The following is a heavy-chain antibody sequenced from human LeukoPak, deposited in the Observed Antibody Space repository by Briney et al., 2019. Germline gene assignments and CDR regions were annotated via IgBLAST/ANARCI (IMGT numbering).Heavy chain of an antibody. CDR2: IYYSGST. V-gene: IGHV4-39*01. J-gene: IGHJ4*02. CDR3: XRXPPAFRMGPVDY. CDR1: GGPISSSRYY. D-gene: IGHD2-8*01. Sequence: PSDTLSLTCTVSGGPISSSRYYWGWIRQPPGKGLEWIGSIYYSGSTYYNPSLKNRVTISVHTPKNQFSLKLNSVTPADTAVYXXXRXPPAFRMGPVDYWGQGTLVTVSS.